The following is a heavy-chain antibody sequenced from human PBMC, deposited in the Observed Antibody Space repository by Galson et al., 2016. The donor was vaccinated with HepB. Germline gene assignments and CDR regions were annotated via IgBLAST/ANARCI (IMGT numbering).Heavy chain of an antibody. CDR3: ARLAMVKRGYGV. CDR1: GYTFTSYY. V-gene: IGHV1-46*01. CDR2: INPSGGST. J-gene: IGHJ6*02. D-gene: IGHD5-18*01. Sequence: SVKVSCKASGYTFTSYYMHWVRQAPGQGLEWMGIINPSGGSTSYAQEFQGRVTMTRDTSTSTVCMELSSLRSEDTAVYYCARLAMVKRGYGVWGQGTTVTVSS.